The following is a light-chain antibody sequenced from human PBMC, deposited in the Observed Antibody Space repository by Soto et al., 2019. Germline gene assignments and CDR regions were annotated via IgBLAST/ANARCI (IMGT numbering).Light chain of an antibody. CDR3: ASXXXTXXXV. CDR1: SSDVGAYDY. J-gene: IGLJ1*01. V-gene: IGLV2-14*03. CDR2: EVS. Sequence: QSALTQPASVSGSPGQSIAISCTGTSSDVGAYDYVSWYQQHPDKAPKLMIYEVSNRPSGVSDRFSGSKSVNTATLTISGXXXXXXAXYYCASXXXTXXXVFGXGT.